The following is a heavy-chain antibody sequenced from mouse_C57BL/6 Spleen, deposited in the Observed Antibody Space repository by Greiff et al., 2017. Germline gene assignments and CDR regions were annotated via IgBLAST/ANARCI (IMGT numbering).Heavy chain of an antibody. CDR3: TRDGGRDYFDY. J-gene: IGHJ2*01. CDR2: ISSGVDYI. D-gene: IGHD1-1*01. Sequence: EVKLMESGEGLVKPGGSLKLSCAASGFTFSSYAMSWVRQTPEKRLEWVAYISSGVDYIYYADTVKGRFTISRDNARHTLYLQMSSLKSEDTAMYYCTRDGGRDYFDYWGQGTTLTVSS. V-gene: IGHV5-9-1*02. CDR1: GFTFSSYA.